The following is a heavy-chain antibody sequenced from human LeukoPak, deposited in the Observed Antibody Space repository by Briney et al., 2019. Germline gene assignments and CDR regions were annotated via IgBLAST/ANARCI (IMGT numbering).Heavy chain of an antibody. Sequence: PGGSLRLSCAASGFTFSSYDVHWVRQATGKGLEWVSAISAAGDTYYLDSVKGRFTISRENAKNSLYLQMNSLRAGDTAVYYCVALGDRIYWGQGTLVTVSS. CDR1: GFTFSSYD. V-gene: IGHV3-13*01. J-gene: IGHJ4*02. CDR3: VALGDRIY. CDR2: ISAAGDT. D-gene: IGHD2-21*02.